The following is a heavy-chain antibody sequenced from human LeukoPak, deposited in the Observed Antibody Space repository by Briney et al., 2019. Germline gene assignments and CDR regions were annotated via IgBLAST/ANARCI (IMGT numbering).Heavy chain of an antibody. D-gene: IGHD3-22*01. Sequence: GGSLRLSCAASGFTFSSYGMHWVRQAPGKGLEWVAVIWYDGSNKYYADSVKGRFTISRDNSKNTLYLQMNSLRAEDTAVYYCARGRERGSGYPRNYFDYWGQGTLVTVSS. J-gene: IGHJ4*02. CDR2: IWYDGSNK. CDR1: GFTFSSYG. CDR3: ARGRERGSGYPRNYFDY. V-gene: IGHV3-33*01.